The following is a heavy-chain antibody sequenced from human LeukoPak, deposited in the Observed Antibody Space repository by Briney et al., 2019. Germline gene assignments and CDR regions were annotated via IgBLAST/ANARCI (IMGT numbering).Heavy chain of an antibody. CDR3: ARGIYYYDSSGYYY. CDR2: IHSGGST. D-gene: IGHD3-22*01. CDR1: GFTLRSNY. J-gene: IGHJ4*02. Sequence: GGSLRLSCAASGFTLRSNYMSWVRQAPGKGLEWVSVIHSGGSTYYADSVKGRFTISRDNSKNTLHLQMNSLRAEDTAVYYCARGIYYYDSSGYYYWGQGTLVTVSS. V-gene: IGHV3-53*01.